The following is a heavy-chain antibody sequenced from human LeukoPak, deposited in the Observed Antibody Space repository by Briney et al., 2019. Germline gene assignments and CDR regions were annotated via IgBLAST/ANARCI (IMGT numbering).Heavy chain of an antibody. CDR3: ARDQRWELPCDY. CDR1: GFTFSDYS. D-gene: IGHD1-26*01. Sequence: PGGSLRLSCAAPGFTFSDYSINWVRQAPGKGLEWVSYISTSGSTIYYADSVKGRFTTSRDNAKNSLYLQMGSLRAEDTAVYYCARDQRWELPCDYWGRGILVTVSS. J-gene: IGHJ4*02. CDR2: ISTSGSTI. V-gene: IGHV3-48*01.